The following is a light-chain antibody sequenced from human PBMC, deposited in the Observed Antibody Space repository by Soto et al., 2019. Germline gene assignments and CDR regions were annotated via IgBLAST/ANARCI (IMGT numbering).Light chain of an antibody. V-gene: IGKV1-33*01. Sequence: DIQMTQSPSSLSASVGDRVTITCQASQDINIYLNWFQQKPGKAPELLIYDVSDLKTGVPSRFSGSGSGTDFTLTITSLQPEDIATYYCQQHDTLPLTFGGGTKVEIK. J-gene: IGKJ4*01. CDR3: QQHDTLPLT. CDR2: DVS. CDR1: QDINIY.